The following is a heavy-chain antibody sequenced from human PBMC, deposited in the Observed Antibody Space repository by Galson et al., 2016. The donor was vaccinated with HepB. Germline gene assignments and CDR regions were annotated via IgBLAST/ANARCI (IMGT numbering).Heavy chain of an antibody. V-gene: IGHV4-39*01. CDR2: IYYSGST. D-gene: IGHD2-15*01. J-gene: IGHJ5*02. Sequence: LTCTVSGGSISSSRYYWAWIRQPPGKGLEWMGSIYYSGSTYYNPSLTSRVTISVDSSKNQFSLKLTSVTVADTAVYYCASRFRRTAWYSTHGFDPWGQGTLVTVSS. CDR3: ASRFRRTAWYSTHGFDP. CDR1: GGSISSSRYY.